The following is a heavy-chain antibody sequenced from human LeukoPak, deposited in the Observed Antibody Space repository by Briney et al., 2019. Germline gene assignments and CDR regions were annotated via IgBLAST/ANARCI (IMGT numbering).Heavy chain of an antibody. CDR3: ARDERRVASPPFDY. J-gene: IGHJ4*02. CDR1: GYTFTSSG. V-gene: IGHV1-18*01. CDR2: ISNYNGNT. Sequence: ASVKVSCKASGYTFTSSGISWVRQGPGQGLEWLAGISNYNGNTNYAQNLQGRVTVTADTSTSTAYMELRSLGSDDTAVYYCARDERRVASPPFDYWGQGTLVTVSS.